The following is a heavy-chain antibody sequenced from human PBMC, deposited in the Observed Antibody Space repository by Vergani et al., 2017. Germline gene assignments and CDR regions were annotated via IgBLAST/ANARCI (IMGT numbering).Heavy chain of an antibody. V-gene: IGHV3-23*01. D-gene: IGHD5-12*01. Sequence: EVQLLESGGDLVQPGGSLRLSCAASGFTFNHYAMNWVRQAPGKGLELVSGISGSGGSTYYAGSVKGRFTISRDSSKNTLYLQKNSLSAGDTAVYYCAKANPRNSGYDYLYYYHAMDVWGQGSTVTVSS. CDR2: ISGSGGST. CDR3: AKANPRNSGYDYLYYYHAMDV. J-gene: IGHJ6*02. CDR1: GFTFNHYA.